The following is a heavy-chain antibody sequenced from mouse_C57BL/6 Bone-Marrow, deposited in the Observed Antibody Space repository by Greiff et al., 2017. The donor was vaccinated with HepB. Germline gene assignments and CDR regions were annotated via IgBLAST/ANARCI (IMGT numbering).Heavy chain of an antibody. CDR3: VRDRFDYYFDY. CDR2: ISTGGTYT. CDR1: GFTFSSSG. J-gene: IGHJ2*01. Sequence: EVQLVESGGDLVKPGGSLKLSCAASGFTFSSSGMSWVRQTPDKGLEWVATISTGGTYTYYPDNVKGRFPISRDTAKNTLFLLMTSLRSEDSAIYYCVRDRFDYYFDYWGQGTTLTVSS. V-gene: IGHV5-6*01.